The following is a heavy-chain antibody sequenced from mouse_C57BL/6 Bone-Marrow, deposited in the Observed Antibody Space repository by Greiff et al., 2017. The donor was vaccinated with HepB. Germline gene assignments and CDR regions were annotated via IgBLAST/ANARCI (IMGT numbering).Heavy chain of an antibody. V-gene: IGHV7-3*01. CDR2: IRNKANGYTT. CDR1: GFTFTDYY. D-gene: IGHD2-2*01. Sequence: DVQLVESGGGLVQPGGSLSLSCAASGFTFTDYYMSWVRQPPGKALEWLGFIRNKANGYTTEYSASVKGRFTISRDNSQSILYLQMNALRAEDSATYYCARRSTMVTTGYYFDYWGQGTTLTVSS. J-gene: IGHJ2*01. CDR3: ARRSTMVTTGYYFDY.